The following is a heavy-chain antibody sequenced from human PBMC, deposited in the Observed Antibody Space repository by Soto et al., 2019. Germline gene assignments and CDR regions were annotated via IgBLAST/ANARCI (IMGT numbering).Heavy chain of an antibody. J-gene: IGHJ4*02. CDR2: IYYSGST. D-gene: IGHD3-22*01. CDR3: ARTGWNYYDSSGYPWYFDY. V-gene: IGHV4-61*01. Sequence: PSETLSLTCTVSGGSVSSGSYYWSWIRQPPGKGLEWIGYIYYSGSTNYNPSLKSRVTISVDTSKNQFSLKLSSVTAADTAVYYCARTGWNYYDSSGYPWYFDYRGQGTLVTVSS. CDR1: GGSVSSGSYY.